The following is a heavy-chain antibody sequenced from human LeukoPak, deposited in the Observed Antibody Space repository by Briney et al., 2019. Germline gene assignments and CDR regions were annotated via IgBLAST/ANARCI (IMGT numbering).Heavy chain of an antibody. CDR3: AREGYYGSGSPPSLYFDY. CDR1: GFTFRNYV. J-gene: IGHJ4*02. D-gene: IGHD3-10*01. Sequence: GGSLRLSCAASGFTFRNYVIHWVRQAPGKGLEWVAVTSSDLNVKLYADSVKGRFTISGDNSRSTLYLQMNSLRPEDTAIYYCAREGYYGSGSPPSLYFDYWGQGTLVTVSS. V-gene: IGHV3-30-3*01. CDR2: TSSDLNVK.